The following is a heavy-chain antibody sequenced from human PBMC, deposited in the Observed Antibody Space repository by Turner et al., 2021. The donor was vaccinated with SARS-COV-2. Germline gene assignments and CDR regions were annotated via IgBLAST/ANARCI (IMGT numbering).Heavy chain of an antibody. D-gene: IGHD3-10*01. CDR2: INSDGSST. CDR3: ARDHIGVYYAMDV. CDR1: GFTFSSYW. V-gene: IGHV3-74*01. J-gene: IGHJ6*02. Sequence: EVQLVESGGGLVQPGGSLRLSCAASGFTFSSYWMHWVRQAPGKVLGWVSRINSDGSSTSYAVSVKGRFTISRDNAKNTLYLQMNSLRAEDTAVYYCARDHIGVYYAMDVWGQGTTVTVSS.